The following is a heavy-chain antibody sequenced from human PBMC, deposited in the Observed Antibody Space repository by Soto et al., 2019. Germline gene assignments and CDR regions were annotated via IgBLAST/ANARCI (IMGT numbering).Heavy chain of an antibody. CDR1: GFTFSNYG. Sequence: QVQLVESGGGVVQPGRSLRLSCAASGFTFSNYGMHWVRQAPGKGLDWVALISYDGSNKYYADSVKGRFTISRDNTKNTLYLQMNSLRAEDSAVYYCAKDLHSSGWAAYNFDYWGQGTLVTVSS. CDR3: AKDLHSSGWAAYNFDY. V-gene: IGHV3-30*18. D-gene: IGHD6-25*01. J-gene: IGHJ4*02. CDR2: ISYDGSNK.